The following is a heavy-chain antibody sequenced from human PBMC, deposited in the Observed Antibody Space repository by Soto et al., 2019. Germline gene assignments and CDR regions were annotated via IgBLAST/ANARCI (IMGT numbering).Heavy chain of an antibody. CDR1: GFTVSNSY. J-gene: IGHJ5*02. Sequence: WGSLRLSCAASGFTVSNSYMTWVRHSPGRGLECVSVMYIGGSTYYVYYVKGRFTMSRDNSENTLHLQMNSLGAEDTAIYYCARALPTAKGAFDAWGQGTLVTVSS. V-gene: IGHV3-53*01. CDR3: ARALPTAKGAFDA. CDR2: MYIGGST.